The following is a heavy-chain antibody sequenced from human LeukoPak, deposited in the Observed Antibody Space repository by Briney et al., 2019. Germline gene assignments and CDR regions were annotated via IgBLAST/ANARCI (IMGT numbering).Heavy chain of an antibody. CDR2: ISSSSSTI. J-gene: IGHJ3*02. Sequence: PGGSLRLSCAASGFTFSSYSMNWVRQAPGKGLERVSYISSSSSTIYYADSVKGRFTISRDNAKNSLYLQMNSLRAEDTAVYYCARDFYDIAAFDIWGQGTMVTVSS. V-gene: IGHV3-48*01. CDR1: GFTFSSYS. CDR3: ARDFYDIAAFDI. D-gene: IGHD2/OR15-2a*01.